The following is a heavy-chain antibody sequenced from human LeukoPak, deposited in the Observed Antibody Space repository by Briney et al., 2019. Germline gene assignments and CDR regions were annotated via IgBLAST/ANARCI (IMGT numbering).Heavy chain of an antibody. CDR3: ARHGTTVTTRD. V-gene: IGHV5-10-1*01. CDR1: GYSFTSYW. J-gene: IGHJ4*02. CDR2: IDPSDSYT. Sequence: GESLKIASKGSGYSFTSYWISWVRQMPGKGLEWMGRIDPSDSYTNYSPSFQGHVTISADKSISTAYLQWSSLKASDTAMYYCARHGTTVTTRDWGQGTLVTVSS. D-gene: IGHD4-17*01.